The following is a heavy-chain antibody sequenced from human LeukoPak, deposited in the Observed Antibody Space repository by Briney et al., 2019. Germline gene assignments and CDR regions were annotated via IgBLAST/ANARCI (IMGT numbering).Heavy chain of an antibody. CDR1: GGSFSGYY. CDR3: ARNGYYDSSGYYVP. CDR2: INHSGST. V-gene: IGHV4-34*01. Sequence: SETLSLTCAVYGGSFSGYYWSWIRQPPGKGLEWIGEINHSGSTNYNPSLKSRVTISVDTTKNQFSLKLSSVTAADTAVYYCARNGYYDSSGYYVPWGQGTLVTVSS. J-gene: IGHJ5*02. D-gene: IGHD3-22*01.